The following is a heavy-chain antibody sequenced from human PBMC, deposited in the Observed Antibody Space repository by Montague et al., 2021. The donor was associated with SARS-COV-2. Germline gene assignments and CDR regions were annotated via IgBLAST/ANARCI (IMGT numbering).Heavy chain of an antibody. Sequence: SLRLSCAASGFTFSSYAMHWVRQAPDKGLEWVAVISYDGTNEYYADSVKGRFTITRDNSKNTLYLQMNSLRAEDTAVYYCAREEITAAGKDFGYWGQGTLVTVSS. J-gene: IGHJ4*02. V-gene: IGHV3-30*04. CDR3: AREEITAAGKDFGY. CDR2: ISYDGTNE. D-gene: IGHD6-13*01. CDR1: GFTFSSYA.